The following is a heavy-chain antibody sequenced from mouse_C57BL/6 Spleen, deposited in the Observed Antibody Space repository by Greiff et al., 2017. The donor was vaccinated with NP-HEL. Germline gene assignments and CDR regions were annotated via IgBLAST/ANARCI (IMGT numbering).Heavy chain of an antibody. Sequence: QVQLQQSGAELMKPGVSVKLSCKATGYTFTGYWIEWVKQRPGHGLEGIGDMLPGSGSTYYNEKFKDKATFTADTSSNTANMQLGSLTTGDSAIYYCARPRYYGSTQDYFDYWGQGTTLTVSS. CDR2: MLPGSGST. V-gene: IGHV1-9*01. J-gene: IGHJ2*01. CDR3: ARPRYYGSTQDYFDY. D-gene: IGHD1-1*01. CDR1: GYTFTGYW.